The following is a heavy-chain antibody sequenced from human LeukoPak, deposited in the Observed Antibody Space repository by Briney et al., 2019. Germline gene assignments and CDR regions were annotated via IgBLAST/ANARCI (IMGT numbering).Heavy chain of an antibody. CDR3: ARDRSYYSDTGADY. J-gene: IGHJ4*02. CDR1: GASINRGTHY. Sequence: KTSQTLSLTCTVSGASINRGTHYWSWVRQAAGEGLEWLGRVYATGNTNYNPSLWSRLSISIDTSRNQFSLRLSSVTAADTAIYYCARDRSYYSDTGADYWGQGIMVIVSS. CDR2: VYATGNT. D-gene: IGHD3-22*01. V-gene: IGHV4-61*02.